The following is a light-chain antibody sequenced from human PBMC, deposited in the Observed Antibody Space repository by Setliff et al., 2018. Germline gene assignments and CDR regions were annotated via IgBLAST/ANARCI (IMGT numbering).Light chain of an antibody. J-gene: IGKJ2*01. Sequence: EVVLTQSPGTLSLSPGERGTLSCRASQTIRNGNLAWYQHKPGLAPRLLIYDAFKRASDIPDRFSGIGSGTDFTLTISRLEPEDFAVYYCQQYEYSPSTFGQGTKVDIK. CDR2: DAF. V-gene: IGKV3D-20*01. CDR3: QQYEYSPST. CDR1: QTIRNGN.